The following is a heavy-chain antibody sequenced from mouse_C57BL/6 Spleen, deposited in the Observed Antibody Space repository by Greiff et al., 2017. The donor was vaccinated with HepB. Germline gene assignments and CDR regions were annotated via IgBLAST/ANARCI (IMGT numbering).Heavy chain of an antibody. Sequence: EVNLVESGGGLVKPGGSLKLSCAASGFTFSDYGMHWVRQAPEKGLEWVAYISSGSSTIYYADTVKGRFTISRDNAKNTLFLQMTSLRSEDTAMYYCARMVTTGDYYAMDYWGQGTSVTVSS. CDR2: ISSGSSTI. D-gene: IGHD2-2*01. CDR1: GFTFSDYG. CDR3: ARMVTTGDYYAMDY. J-gene: IGHJ4*01. V-gene: IGHV5-17*01.